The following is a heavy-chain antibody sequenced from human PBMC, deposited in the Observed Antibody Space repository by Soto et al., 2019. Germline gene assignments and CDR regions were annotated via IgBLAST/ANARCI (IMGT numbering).Heavy chain of an antibody. D-gene: IGHD1-1*01. CDR2: ISAHNGNT. J-gene: IGHJ4*02. Sequence: QVHLVQSGAEVKKPGASVKVSCKGSGYAFTTYGITWVRQAPGQGLEWMGWISAHNGNTNYAQKLQGRVTVTRDTSTSTAYMELRSLRSDDTAVYYCSRGRYGDYWGQGALVTVSS. CDR1: GYAFTTYG. V-gene: IGHV1-18*01. CDR3: SRGRYGDY.